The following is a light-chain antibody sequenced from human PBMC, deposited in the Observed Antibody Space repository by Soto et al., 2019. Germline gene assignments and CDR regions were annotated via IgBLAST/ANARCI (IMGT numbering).Light chain of an antibody. V-gene: IGKV1-16*02. CDR1: QDISNH. CDR2: AAS. CDR3: QHHKSYPIT. J-gene: IGKJ5*01. Sequence: DIQMTQSPPSLSAFVGDRVTITCRASQDISNHLAWFQQKPGKDPKTLIYAASTLHSGVPSKFSGSGFGTDFTLTISSLQPEDSATYYCQHHKSYPITFGQGTRLEIK.